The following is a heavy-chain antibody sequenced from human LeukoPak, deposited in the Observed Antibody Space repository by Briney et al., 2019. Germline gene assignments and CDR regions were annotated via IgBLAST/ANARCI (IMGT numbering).Heavy chain of an antibody. Sequence: PGGSLRLSCAPSGFTFSSYWMSWVRHALGKGLEWVANIKQDGSEKYYVDSVKCRFTISRDNAKNSLYLQMNSLRAEDTAVYYCARERYCSSTSCEKGHDAFDIWGQGTMVTVSS. CDR1: GFTFSSYW. V-gene: IGHV3-7*01. D-gene: IGHD2-2*01. CDR3: ARERYCSSTSCEKGHDAFDI. J-gene: IGHJ3*02. CDR2: IKQDGSEK.